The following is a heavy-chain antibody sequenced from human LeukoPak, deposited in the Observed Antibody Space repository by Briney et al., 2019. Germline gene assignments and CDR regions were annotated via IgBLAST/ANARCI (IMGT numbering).Heavy chain of an antibody. CDR3: ARDFDSPMAFDI. CDR2: IYYSGST. Sequence: SETLSLTCTVSGGSISSYYWSWIRQPPGKGLEWIGYIYYSGSTNYNPSLKSRITISVDTSKNQFSLRPTSVTAADTAVYYCARDFDSPMAFDIWGQGTMVTVSS. D-gene: IGHD3-9*01. V-gene: IGHV4-59*12. J-gene: IGHJ3*02. CDR1: GGSISSYY.